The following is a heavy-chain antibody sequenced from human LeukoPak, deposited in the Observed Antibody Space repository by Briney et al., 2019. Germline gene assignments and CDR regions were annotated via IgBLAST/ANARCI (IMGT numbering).Heavy chain of an antibody. V-gene: IGHV1-69*04. CDR2: IIPILGIA. J-gene: IGHJ3*01. Sequence: ASVKVSCKASGYTFTGYYMHWVRQAPGQGLEWMGRIIPILGIANYAQKFQGRVTITADKSTSTAYMELSSLRSEDTAVYYCARDHPYSSGWYGRVEALDLWGQGTTVTVSS. D-gene: IGHD6-19*01. CDR3: ARDHPYSSGWYGRVEALDL. CDR1: GYTFTGYY.